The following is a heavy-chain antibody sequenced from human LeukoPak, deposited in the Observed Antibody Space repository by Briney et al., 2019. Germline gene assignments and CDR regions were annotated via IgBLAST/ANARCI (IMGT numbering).Heavy chain of an antibody. V-gene: IGHV3-23*01. CDR3: AKDIPAAGYLDP. CDR2: ISSSGHST. Sequence: SGGSLRLSCAASGFTFNIYAMTWVRQAPGKGLEWVSGISSSGHSTYYADSVKGRFTISRDNSKIILYLEMTSLRADDTAIYYCAKDIPAAGYLDPWGRGTLVTVSS. D-gene: IGHD6-13*01. CDR1: GFTFNIYA. J-gene: IGHJ2*01.